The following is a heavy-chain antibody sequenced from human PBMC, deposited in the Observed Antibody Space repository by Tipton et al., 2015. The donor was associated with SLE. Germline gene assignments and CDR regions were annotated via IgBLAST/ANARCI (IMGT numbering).Heavy chain of an antibody. V-gene: IGHV3-7*01. CDR3: ARDLGELLLNDAFDI. CDR2: IKQDGSEK. J-gene: IGHJ3*02. D-gene: IGHD1-26*01. CDR1: GFTFSSYA. Sequence: SLRLSCAASGFTFSSYAMSWVRQAPGKGLEWVANIKQDGSEKYYVDSVKGRFTISRDNAKNSLYLQMNSLRAEDTAVYYCARDLGELLLNDAFDIWGQGTMVTVSS.